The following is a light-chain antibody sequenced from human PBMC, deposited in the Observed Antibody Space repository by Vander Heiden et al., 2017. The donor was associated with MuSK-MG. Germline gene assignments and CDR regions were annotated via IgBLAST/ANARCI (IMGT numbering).Light chain of an antibody. CDR1: QSVSRN. CDR2: GAS. CDR3: QQDNNRPLT. Sequence: EIVMTQSPATLSVSPGEGATLSCRASQSVSRNLAWYQQKPGQAPRLLIYGASTRATGIPARFSGSGSGTEFTLTISSLQSEDSAVYYCQQDNNRPLTFGGGTKVEIK. J-gene: IGKJ4*01. V-gene: IGKV3-15*01.